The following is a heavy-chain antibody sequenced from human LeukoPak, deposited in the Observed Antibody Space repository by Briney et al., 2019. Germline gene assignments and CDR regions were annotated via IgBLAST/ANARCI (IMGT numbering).Heavy chain of an antibody. CDR2: IIPIFGTA. CDR3: ARPDGAD. D-gene: IGHD3-16*01. Sequence: SVKVSCKASGGSFSSHAINWVRQAPGQGLERMGGIIPIFGTANYAQKFQDRVTITAVESMSTVYMELSSLRSEDTAVYYCARPDGADWGQGTLVTVSS. CDR1: GGSFSSHA. V-gene: IGHV1-69*13. J-gene: IGHJ4*02.